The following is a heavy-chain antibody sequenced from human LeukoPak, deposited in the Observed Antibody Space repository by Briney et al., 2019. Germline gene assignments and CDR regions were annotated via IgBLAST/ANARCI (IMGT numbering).Heavy chain of an antibody. D-gene: IGHD2-2*01. CDR1: GLTFSAYW. V-gene: IGHV3-7*05. Sequence: PGGTLRLSCAGYGLTFSAYWMTWVPPAPGKGLEWVANIKEDGRDKYYLDPVNGRVTISRDNSKNSLYLEMNSQRAEETAVYCCARDRAVRYANSLDSWGQGALVTVSS. J-gene: IGHJ4*02. CDR3: ARDRAVRYANSLDS. CDR2: IKEDGRDK.